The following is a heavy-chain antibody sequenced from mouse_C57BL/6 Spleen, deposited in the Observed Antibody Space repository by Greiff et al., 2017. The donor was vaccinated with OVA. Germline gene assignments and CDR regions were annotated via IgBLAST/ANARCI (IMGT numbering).Heavy chain of an antibody. CDR2: ISSGGDYI. V-gene: IGHV5-9-1*02. Sequence: EVKLVESGEGLVKPGGSLKLSCAASGFTFSSYAMSWVRQTPEKRLEWVAYISSGGDYIYYADTVKGRFTISRDNARNTLYLQMSSLKSEDTAMYYCTRAYGGSYYFDYWGQGTTLTVSS. CDR1: GFTFSSYA. D-gene: IGHD1-1*01. CDR3: TRAYGGSYYFDY. J-gene: IGHJ2*01.